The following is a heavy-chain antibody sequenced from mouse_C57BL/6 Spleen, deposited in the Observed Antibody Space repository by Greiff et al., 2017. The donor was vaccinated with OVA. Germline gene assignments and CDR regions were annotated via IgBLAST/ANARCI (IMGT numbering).Heavy chain of an antibody. J-gene: IGHJ4*01. CDR2: IDPSDSYT. CDR3: ARIGDINPYYYAMDY. CDR1: GYTFTSYW. Sequence: VQLQQPGAELVRPGPSVKLSCKASGYTFTSYWMHWVKQRPGQGLEWIGVIDPSDSYTNYNQKFKGKATLTVDTSSSTAYMQLSSLTSEDSAVYYCARIGDINPYYYAMDYWGQGTSVTVSS. D-gene: IGHD1-1*01. V-gene: IGHV1-59*01.